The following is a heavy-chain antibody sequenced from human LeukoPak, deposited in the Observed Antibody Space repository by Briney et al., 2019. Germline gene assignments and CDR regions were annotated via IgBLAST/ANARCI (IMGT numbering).Heavy chain of an antibody. D-gene: IGHD6-19*01. CDR2: IYYSGST. V-gene: IGHV4-59*08. J-gene: IGHJ3*02. CDR1: GGSISSYY. CDR3: ARQWLVLSDAFDI. Sequence: RSSETLSLTCTVPGGSISSYYWSRIRQPPGKGLEWIGYIYYSGSTNYNPSLKSRVTISVDTSKNQFSLKLSSVTAADTAVYYCARQWLVLSDAFDIWGQGTMVTVSS.